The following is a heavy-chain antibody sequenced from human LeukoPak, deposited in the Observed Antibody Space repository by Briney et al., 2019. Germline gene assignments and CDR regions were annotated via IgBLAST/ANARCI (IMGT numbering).Heavy chain of an antibody. CDR1: GYTFTSYA. D-gene: IGHD2-2*01. CDR3: TSYCSSTSCRGAFDI. J-gene: IGHJ3*02. CDR2: IRSKANSYAT. Sequence: NVSCKASGYTFTSYAMHWVRQASGKGLEWVGRIRSKANSYATAYAASVKGRFTISRDDSKNTAYLQMNSLKTEDTAVYYCTSYCSSTSCRGAFDIWGQGTMVTVSS. V-gene: IGHV3-73*01.